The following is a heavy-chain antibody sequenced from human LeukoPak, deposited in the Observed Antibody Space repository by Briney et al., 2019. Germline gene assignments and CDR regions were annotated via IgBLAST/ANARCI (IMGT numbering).Heavy chain of an antibody. CDR3: ARVWGDDYFDY. J-gene: IGHJ4*02. V-gene: IGHV4-59*01. D-gene: IGHD3-16*01. CDR1: GGSISSYY. CDR2: IYYSGST. Sequence: SETLSLTCTVSGGSISSYYWSWIRQPPGKGLEWIGYIYYSGSTNYNPSLKSRVTISVDTSKNQFSLKLSSVTAADTAVYYCARVWGDDYFDYWGQGTLVTVSS.